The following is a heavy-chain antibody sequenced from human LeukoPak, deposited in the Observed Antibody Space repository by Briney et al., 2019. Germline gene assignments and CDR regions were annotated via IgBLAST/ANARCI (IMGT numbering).Heavy chain of an antibody. D-gene: IGHD3-22*01. CDR1: GFTFSSYG. J-gene: IGHJ6*02. CDR3: ARANGWGYYDSSGYYGMDV. Sequence: GGSLRLSCAASGFTFSSYGMHWVRQAPGKGLEWVAVIWYDGSNKYYADSVKGRFTISRDNAKNSLYLQMNSLRAEDTAVYYCARANGWGYYDSSGYYGMDVWGQGTTVTVSS. V-gene: IGHV3-33*01. CDR2: IWYDGSNK.